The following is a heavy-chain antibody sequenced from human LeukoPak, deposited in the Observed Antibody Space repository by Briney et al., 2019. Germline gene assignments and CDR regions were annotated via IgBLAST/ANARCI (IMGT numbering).Heavy chain of an antibody. CDR1: GGSISSYY. D-gene: IGHD3-10*01. CDR2: INHSGST. CDR3: ARGLFHYYGSGSYKGHYDY. J-gene: IGHJ4*02. V-gene: IGHV4-34*01. Sequence: SSETLSLTCTVSGGSISSYYWGWIRQPPGKGLEWIGEINHSGSTNYNPSLKSRVTISVDTSKNQFSLKLSSVTAADTAVYYCARGLFHYYGSGSYKGHYDYWGQGTLVTVSS.